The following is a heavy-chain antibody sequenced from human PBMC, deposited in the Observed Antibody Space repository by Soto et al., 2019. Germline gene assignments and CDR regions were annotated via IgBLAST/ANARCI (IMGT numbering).Heavy chain of an antibody. Sequence: AGGSLRLSCTASGFTFGDYAMGWFRQAPGKGLEWVGFIRSKAYGGTTEYAASVKGRFTISRDDSKSIAYLQMNSLKTEDTAVYYCTRGAWNFPFDYWGQGTLVTVSS. D-gene: IGHD1-7*01. CDR1: GFTFGDYA. J-gene: IGHJ4*02. CDR3: TRGAWNFPFDY. CDR2: IRSKAYGGTT. V-gene: IGHV3-49*03.